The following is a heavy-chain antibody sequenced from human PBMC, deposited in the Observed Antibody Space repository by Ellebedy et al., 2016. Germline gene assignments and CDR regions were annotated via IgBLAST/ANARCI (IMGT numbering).Heavy chain of an antibody. V-gene: IGHV1-24*01. CDR3: ATPPPGNWNILRGLNYFDY. D-gene: IGHD1/OR15-1a*01. CDR1: GYTLLELS. J-gene: IGHJ4*02. CDR2: FDPEDGET. Sequence: ASVKVSXXVSGYTLLELSMHWVRQAPGKGLEGMGGFDPEDGETIYTQKFQGRVTMTEDTSTDTAYMELSSLRSEDTAVYYCATPPPGNWNILRGLNYFDYWGQGTLVTVSS.